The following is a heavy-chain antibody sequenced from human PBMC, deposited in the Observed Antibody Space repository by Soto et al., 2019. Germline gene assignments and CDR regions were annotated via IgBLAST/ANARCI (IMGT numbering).Heavy chain of an antibody. Sequence: GGSLRLSCAASGFTFSSYSMNWVRQAPGKGLEWVSSISSSSSYIYYADSVKGRFTISRDNAKNSLYLQMNSLRAEDTAVYYCARILDLGELSPRDYYYYYMDVWGKGTTVTVSS. CDR2: ISSSSSYI. CDR3: ARILDLGELSPRDYYYYYMDV. CDR1: GFTFSSYS. V-gene: IGHV3-21*01. J-gene: IGHJ6*03. D-gene: IGHD3-16*02.